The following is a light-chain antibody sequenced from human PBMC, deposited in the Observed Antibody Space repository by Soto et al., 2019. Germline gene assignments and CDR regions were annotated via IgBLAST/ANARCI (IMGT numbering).Light chain of an antibody. Sequence: DIQMTQSPSSPSASVGDRVTITFQASQNINNYLNWYQQKPGRAPKLLINDASNLEAGVPSRFRGSGSGTDFTFTISRLQPEDIATYYCQQYENLPTFGQGTRLEI. CDR2: DAS. CDR1: QNINNY. CDR3: QQYENLPT. J-gene: IGKJ5*01. V-gene: IGKV1-33*01.